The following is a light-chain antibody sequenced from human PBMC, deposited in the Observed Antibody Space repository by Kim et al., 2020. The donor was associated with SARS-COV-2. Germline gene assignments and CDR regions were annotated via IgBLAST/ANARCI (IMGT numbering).Light chain of an antibody. Sequence: AAVGDRVTITCRASQSSSSYLNWYQQKPGKAPKLLIYAASSLQSGVPSRFSGSGSGTDFTLTISSLQPEDFATYYCQQSYSTPLTFGGGTKVDIK. CDR1: QSSSSY. V-gene: IGKV1-39*01. J-gene: IGKJ4*01. CDR3: QQSYSTPLT. CDR2: AAS.